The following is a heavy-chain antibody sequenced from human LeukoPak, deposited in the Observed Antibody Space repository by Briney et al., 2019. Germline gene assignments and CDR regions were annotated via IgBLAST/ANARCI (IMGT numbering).Heavy chain of an antibody. V-gene: IGHV3-30-3*01. Sequence: GRSLRLSCAASGFTFSSYAMHWVRQAPGKGLEWVAVISYDGSNKYYADSVKGRFTISRDNSKNTLYLQMNSLRAEDTAVYYCARDTASRPTISWRYYYYGMDVWGQGTTVTVS. CDR2: ISYDGSNK. J-gene: IGHJ6*02. D-gene: IGHD5-24*01. CDR3: ARDTASRPTISWRYYYYGMDV. CDR1: GFTFSSYA.